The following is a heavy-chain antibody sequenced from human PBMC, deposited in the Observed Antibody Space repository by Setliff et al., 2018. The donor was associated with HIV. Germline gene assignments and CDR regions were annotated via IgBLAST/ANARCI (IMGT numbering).Heavy chain of an antibody. CDR2: INPSGGST. V-gene: IGHV1-46*01. CDR3: ARALYTNLAHFDY. D-gene: IGHD4-4*01. J-gene: IGHJ4*02. CDR1: EYTFIDYF. Sequence: ASVKVSCKAFEYTFIDYFIHWVRQAPGQGLEWMAIINPSGGSTSYAQKFQGRVTMTSDTSTSTVYMELSSLRSEDTAVYYCARALYTNLAHFDYLGQGTLVTVSS.